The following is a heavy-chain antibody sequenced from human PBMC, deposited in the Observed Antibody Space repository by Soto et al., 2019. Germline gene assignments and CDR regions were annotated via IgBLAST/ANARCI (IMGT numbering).Heavy chain of an antibody. Sequence: QVHMVQSGTEVKKPGASVKVSCKASGYAFNGYGISWVRQAPGQGLEWMGWISAYNGNSNYAQKFQDRVTMTTDSSTTTGYMELRNLISDDTAVYYCARVRGIHYYLSGMDVWGEGTTVTVSS. J-gene: IGHJ6*04. CDR1: GYAFNGYG. V-gene: IGHV1-18*01. CDR2: ISAYNGNS. CDR3: ARVRGIHYYLSGMDV. D-gene: IGHD2-21*01.